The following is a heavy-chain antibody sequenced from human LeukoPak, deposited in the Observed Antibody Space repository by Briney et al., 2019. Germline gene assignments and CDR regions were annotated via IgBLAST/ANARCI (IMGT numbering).Heavy chain of an antibody. CDR3: ANALFLGYFDL. V-gene: IGHV3-21*01. Sequence: GGSLRLSCAASGFTFSSYSMNWVRQAPGKGLEWVSSISSSSSYIYYADSVKGRFTISRDNAKNSLYLQMNSLRAEDTAVYYCANALFLGYFDLWGRGTLVTVSS. J-gene: IGHJ2*01. CDR2: ISSSSSYI. CDR1: GFTFSSYS. D-gene: IGHD3-3*01.